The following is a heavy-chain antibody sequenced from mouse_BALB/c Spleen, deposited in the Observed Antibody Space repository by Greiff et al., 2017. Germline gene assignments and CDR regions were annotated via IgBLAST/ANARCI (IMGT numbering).Heavy chain of an antibody. Sequence: VQLQQSAAELARPGASVKMSCKASGYTFTSYTMHWVKQRPGQGLEWIGYINPSSGYTEYNQKFKDKTTLTADKSSSTAYMQLSSLTSEDSAVYYCARSRGVVHFDYWGQGTTLTVSS. D-gene: IGHD3-1*01. CDR1: GYTFTSYT. CDR3: ARSRGVVHFDY. J-gene: IGHJ2*01. V-gene: IGHV1-4*02. CDR2: INPSSGYT.